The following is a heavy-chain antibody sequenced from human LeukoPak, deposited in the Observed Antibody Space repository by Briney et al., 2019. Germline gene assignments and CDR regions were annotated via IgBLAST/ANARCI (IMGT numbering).Heavy chain of an antibody. V-gene: IGHV3-21*01. D-gene: IGHD4-17*01. CDR2: ISSSSSYI. J-gene: IGHJ4*02. CDR1: GFTFSSYT. CDR3: AKDRYGDYGGYFDY. Sequence: GSLRLSCAASGFTFSSYTMNWVRQAPGKGLEWVSSISSSSSYIYYADSVKGRFTISRDNSKNTLYLQMNSLRAEDTAVYYCAKDRYGDYGGYFDYWGQGTLVTVSS.